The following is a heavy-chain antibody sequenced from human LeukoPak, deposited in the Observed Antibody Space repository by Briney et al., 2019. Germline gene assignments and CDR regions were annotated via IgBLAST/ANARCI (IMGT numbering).Heavy chain of an antibody. CDR1: GFIFSSFG. D-gene: IGHD2-21*02. Sequence: GGSLRLSCAASGFIFSSFGMHWVRQAPGKGLELVAVISYDGSNKYYADSVKGRFTISRDNSKNTLYLQMNSLGAEDTAVYYCARDLTKTVVVTKADYNWFDPWGQGTLVTVSS. CDR3: ARDLTKTVVVTKADYNWFDP. V-gene: IGHV3-30*03. CDR2: ISYDGSNK. J-gene: IGHJ5*02.